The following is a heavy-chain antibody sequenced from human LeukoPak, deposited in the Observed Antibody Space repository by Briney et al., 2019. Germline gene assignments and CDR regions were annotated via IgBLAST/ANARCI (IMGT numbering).Heavy chain of an antibody. Sequence: GGSLRLSCAASGFSFSGYGMHWVRQAPGKGLEWVAFIRYDESNEYYADSVKGRFTISRDKSKNTLSLQMNGLRVEDTAVYYCAKVMPPGRVRFYSYYMDVWGKGTTVTVS. CDR2: IRYDESNE. V-gene: IGHV3-30*02. J-gene: IGHJ6*03. D-gene: IGHD2-8*02. CDR1: GFSFSGYG. CDR3: AKVMPPGRVRFYSYYMDV.